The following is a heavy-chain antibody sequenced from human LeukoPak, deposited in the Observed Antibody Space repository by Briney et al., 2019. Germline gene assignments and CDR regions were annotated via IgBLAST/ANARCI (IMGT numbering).Heavy chain of an antibody. Sequence: SQTLSLTCTVSGGSISSGSYYWSRIRQPAGKGLEWIGRIYTSGSTNYNPSLKSRVTISVDTSKNQFSLKLSSVTAADTAVYYCARAVRDTVTLIDWGQGTLVTVSS. CDR2: IYTSGST. CDR3: ARAVRDTVTLID. D-gene: IGHD4-17*01. J-gene: IGHJ4*02. CDR1: GGSISSGSYY. V-gene: IGHV4-61*02.